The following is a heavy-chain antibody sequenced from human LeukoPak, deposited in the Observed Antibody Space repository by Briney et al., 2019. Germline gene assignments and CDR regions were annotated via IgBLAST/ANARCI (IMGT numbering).Heavy chain of an antibody. D-gene: IGHD3-9*01. V-gene: IGHV3-30-3*01. Sequence: GGSLRLSCAASGFTFSSYAMHWVRQAPGKGLEWVAVISYDGSNKYYADSVKGRFTISRDNSKNTLYLQMNSLRAEDTAVYYCARRSYDMFPLIDYWGQGTLVTVSS. J-gene: IGHJ4*02. CDR3: ARRSYDMFPLIDY. CDR2: ISYDGSNK. CDR1: GFTFSSYA.